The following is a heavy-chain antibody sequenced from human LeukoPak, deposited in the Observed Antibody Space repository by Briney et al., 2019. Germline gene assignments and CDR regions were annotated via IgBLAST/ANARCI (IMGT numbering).Heavy chain of an antibody. CDR3: ARKIAYDFWSGYLHQSDY. CDR2: IYTSGST. CDR1: GGSISSGSYY. Sequence: SETLSLTCTVSGGSISSGSYYWSWIRQPAGKGLEWIGRIYTSGSTNYDPSLKSRVTISVDTSKNQFSLKLSSETAADTAVYYCARKIAYDFWSGYLHQSDYWGQGTLVTVSS. D-gene: IGHD3-3*01. V-gene: IGHV4-61*02. J-gene: IGHJ4*02.